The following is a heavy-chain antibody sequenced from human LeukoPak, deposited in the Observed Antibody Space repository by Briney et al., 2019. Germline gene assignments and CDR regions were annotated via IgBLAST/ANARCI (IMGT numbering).Heavy chain of an antibody. D-gene: IGHD3-22*01. CDR3: ARDYYYDSSGYFPFDY. J-gene: IGHJ4*02. CDR2: IYHSGST. V-gene: IGHV4-4*02. Sequence: SGTLSLTCAVSGGSISSSNWWSWVRQPPGKGLEWIGEIYHSGSTNYNPSLKSRVTISVDKSKNQFSLKLSSVTAADTAVYYCARDYYYDSSGYFPFDYWGQGTLVTVSS. CDR1: GGSISSSNW.